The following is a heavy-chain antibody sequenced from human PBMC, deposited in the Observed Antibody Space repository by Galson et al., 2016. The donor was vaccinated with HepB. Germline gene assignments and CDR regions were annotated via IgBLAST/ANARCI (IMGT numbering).Heavy chain of an antibody. CDR3: ARGGYDFWSGYAPSTNWFDP. Sequence: SLRLSCAASGFTFSTYSMHWVRQAPGKGLEWVSSISSSSTYIYYADSVKGRFTISRDNAKNSLYLQMNSLRAEDTAAYYCARGGYDFWSGYAPSTNWFDPWGQGTLVTVSS. J-gene: IGHJ5*02. V-gene: IGHV3-21*01. D-gene: IGHD3-3*01. CDR2: ISSSSTYI. CDR1: GFTFSTYS.